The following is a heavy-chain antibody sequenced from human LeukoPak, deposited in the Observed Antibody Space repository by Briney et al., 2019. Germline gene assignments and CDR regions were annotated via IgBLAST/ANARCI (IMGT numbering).Heavy chain of an antibody. CDR3: ARDPPFDRLLHGMDV. V-gene: IGHV1-46*01. CDR2: INPSGGST. J-gene: IGHJ6*02. Sequence: ASVKVSCKASGYTFTSYYMHWVRQAPGQGLEWMGIINPSGGSTSYAQKFQGRVTMTRDTSTSTVYMELSSLRSEDTAVYYCARDPPFDRLLHGMDVWGQGTTVTVSS. D-gene: IGHD3-9*01. CDR1: GYTFTSYY.